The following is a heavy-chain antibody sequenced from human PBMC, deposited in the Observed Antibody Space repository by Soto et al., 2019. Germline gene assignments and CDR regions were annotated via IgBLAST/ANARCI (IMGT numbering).Heavy chain of an antibody. D-gene: IGHD3-10*01. CDR3: ARGWFGELYYYYGMDV. V-gene: IGHV1-69*13. CDR2: IIPIFGTA. J-gene: IGHJ6*02. Sequence: SVKVSCKASGGTFSSYAISWVRQAPGQGLEWMGGIIPIFGTANYAQKFQGRVTITADESTSTAYMELSSLRSEDTAVYYCARGWFGELYYYYGMDVWGQGTTVTVSS. CDR1: GGTFSSYA.